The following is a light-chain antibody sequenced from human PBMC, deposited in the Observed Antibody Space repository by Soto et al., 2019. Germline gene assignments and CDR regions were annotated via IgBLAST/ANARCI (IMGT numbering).Light chain of an antibody. Sequence: DVVMTQSPDSLAVSLGERATINCKSSQSVLNSSNNKNYLAWYQQKPGQPPKLLIYWASTRESGVPDRFSGSGSGTVFTLTSSSLHAEDVAVYYCQQYEDTPRTFGQGTKVEIK. V-gene: IGKV4-1*01. CDR2: WAS. CDR3: QQYEDTPRT. CDR1: QSVLNSSNNKNY. J-gene: IGKJ1*01.